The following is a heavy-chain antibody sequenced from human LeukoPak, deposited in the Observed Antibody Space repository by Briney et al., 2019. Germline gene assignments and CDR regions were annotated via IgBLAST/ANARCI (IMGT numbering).Heavy chain of an antibody. D-gene: IGHD1-26*01. J-gene: IGHJ4*02. V-gene: IGHV3-23*01. Sequence: DPGGSLRLSCAASGFTFSSHAMSWVRRAPGKGLEWVSGLIENGATTYYADSVKGRFTISRDNSRNTMYLQMNSLRVEDTAVYYCVKDYQVGNSPAFGDYWGQGTLVTISS. CDR3: VKDYQVGNSPAFGDY. CDR1: GFTFSSHA. CDR2: LIENGATT.